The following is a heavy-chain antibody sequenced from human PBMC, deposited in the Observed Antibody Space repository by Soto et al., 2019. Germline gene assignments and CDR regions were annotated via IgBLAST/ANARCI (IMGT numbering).Heavy chain of an antibody. CDR1: GGSLTQAHHY. D-gene: IGHD1-26*01. V-gene: IGHV4-31*03. J-gene: IGHJ5*02. CDR3: ARASISRCVDRSCHAWCEP. Sequence: LSLTCTGHGGSLTQAHHYWSWIRHHPRKRLEWSGYIYYTGTTYYSPSLESRVARSVDTSQNQFSLKLGAVTAADTAVYFCARASISRCVDRSCHAWCEPWGQGPLVTV. CDR2: IYYTGTT.